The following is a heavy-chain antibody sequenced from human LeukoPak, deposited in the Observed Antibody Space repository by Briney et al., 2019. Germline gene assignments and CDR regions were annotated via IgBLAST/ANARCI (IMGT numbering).Heavy chain of an antibody. Sequence: GASVKVSCKASGYTFTSYGFSWVRQAPGQGLEWMGWISAYNGNTNYAQKLQGRVTITTDTSTSTAYMELRSLRSDDTAVYYCASSFVWGGWVDGGNYFDYWGQGTLVTVSS. CDR2: ISAYNGNT. J-gene: IGHJ4*02. CDR1: GYTFTSYG. D-gene: IGHD3-16*01. V-gene: IGHV1-18*01. CDR3: ASSFVWGGWVDGGNYFDY.